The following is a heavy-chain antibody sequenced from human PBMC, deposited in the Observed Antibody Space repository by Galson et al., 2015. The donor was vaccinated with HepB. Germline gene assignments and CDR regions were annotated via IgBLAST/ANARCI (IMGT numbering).Heavy chain of an antibody. J-gene: IGHJ4*02. Sequence: TLSLTCTVSGGSVGTGGYHWTWIRQHPGKGLEWIGYIYYSGTTSYNPSLKSRVTISADTSKNQFSLTLTSVTAADTAVYYCARTDAFFFGTGSSPFDSWGQGTLVTVSS. D-gene: IGHD3-10*01. V-gene: IGHV4-31*03. CDR3: ARTDAFFFGTGSSPFDS. CDR1: GGSVGTGGYH. CDR2: IYYSGTT.